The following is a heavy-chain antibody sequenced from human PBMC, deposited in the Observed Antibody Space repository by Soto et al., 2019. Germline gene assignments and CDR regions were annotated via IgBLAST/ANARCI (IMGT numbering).Heavy chain of an antibody. CDR1: GFTFSSYS. CDR2: ISSSSSYI. D-gene: IGHD3-3*01. V-gene: IGHV3-21*01. J-gene: IGHJ6*02. CDR3: AREYDFWSGYYYYGMDV. Sequence: GGSLRLLCAASGFTFSSYSMNWVRQAPGKGLEWVSSISSSSSYIYYADSVKGRFTISRDNAKNSLYLQMNSLRAEDTAVYYCAREYDFWSGYYYYGMDVWGQGTTVTVS.